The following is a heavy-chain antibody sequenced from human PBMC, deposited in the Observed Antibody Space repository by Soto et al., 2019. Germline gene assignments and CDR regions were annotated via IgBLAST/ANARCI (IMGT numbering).Heavy chain of an antibody. J-gene: IGHJ4*02. CDR1: GFTFSSYG. Sequence: GGSLRLSCAASGFTFSSYGMHWVRQAPGKGLEWVAVISYDGSNKYYADSVKGRFTISRDNSKNTLYLQMNSLRAEDTAVYYCAKEGMITFGGVIVIPFVFDYWGQGTLVTVSS. CDR3: AKEGMITFGGVIVIPFVFDY. CDR2: ISYDGSNK. V-gene: IGHV3-30*18. D-gene: IGHD3-16*02.